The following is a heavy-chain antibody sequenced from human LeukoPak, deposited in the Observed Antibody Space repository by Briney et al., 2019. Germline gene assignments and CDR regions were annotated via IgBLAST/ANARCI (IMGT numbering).Heavy chain of an antibody. CDR3: ARQFDY. J-gene: IGHJ4*02. CDR2: FYSSGST. CDR1: GGSISSSTYY. Sequence: LSETLSLTCTVSGGSISSSTYYWVWICQSPGKGLEWIGNFYSSGSTYYNPSLKSRVTISVDTSKNQFSLNLTSVTAADTAVYYCARQFDYCGQGTLVTVSS. V-gene: IGHV4-39*01.